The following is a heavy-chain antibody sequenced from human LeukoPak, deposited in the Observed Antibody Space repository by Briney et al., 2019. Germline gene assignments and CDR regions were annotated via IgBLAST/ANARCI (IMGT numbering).Heavy chain of an antibody. J-gene: IGHJ6*02. V-gene: IGHV5-51*01. CDR2: TYPGDSDT. Sequence: GESLKISCKGSGYSFTSYWIGWVRQMPGKGLEWMGITYPGDSDTRYSPSFQGQVTISADKSISTAYLQWSSLKASDTAMYYCARLDDTGYSSGWYGAHYYYGMDVWGQGTTVTVSS. D-gene: IGHD6-19*01. CDR3: ARLDDTGYSSGWYGAHYYYGMDV. CDR1: GYSFTSYW.